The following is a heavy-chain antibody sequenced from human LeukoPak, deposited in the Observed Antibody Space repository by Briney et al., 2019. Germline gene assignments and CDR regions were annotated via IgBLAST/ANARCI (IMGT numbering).Heavy chain of an antibody. D-gene: IGHD1-14*01. V-gene: IGHV3-7*01. J-gene: IGHJ4*02. Sequence: PGGSLRLSCVVSRFTFSSHWMTWVRQAPGKGLEWVAHIKPDGSQRNYVNSVKGRFTISRDNAKNSLYLHMNNLGVDDTAVYYCARDTAEGLDYWGQGTLVTVSP. CDR1: RFTFSSHW. CDR3: ARDTAEGLDY. CDR2: IKPDGSQR.